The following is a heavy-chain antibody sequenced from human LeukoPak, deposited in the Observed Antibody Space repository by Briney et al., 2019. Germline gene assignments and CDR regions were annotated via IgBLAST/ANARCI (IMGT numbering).Heavy chain of an antibody. CDR3: ASCPMVRGAPIDY. V-gene: IGHV4-59*01. J-gene: IGHJ4*02. CDR1: GGSISSYY. D-gene: IGHD3-10*01. CDR2: IYYSGST. Sequence: SETLSLTCTVSGGSISSYYWSWIRQPPGKGLEWIGDIYYSGSTNYNPSLKSRVTISVDTSKNQFSLKLSSVTAADKAVYYCASCPMVRGAPIDYWGQGTLVTVSS.